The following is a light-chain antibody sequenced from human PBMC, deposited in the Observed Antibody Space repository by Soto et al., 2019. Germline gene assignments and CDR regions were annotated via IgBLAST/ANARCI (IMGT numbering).Light chain of an antibody. V-gene: IGLV1-44*01. J-gene: IGLJ2*01. CDR3: AAWAVSSVV. Sequence: QSVLTQPPSASGTPGQRVTISCSGSSSNIGTNTVIWYQQLPGAAPKLLIYSDNQRPSGVPHRFSGSKSDTAASLAIGGLQSEDEADYYCAAWAVSSVVFGGGTKLTVL. CDR1: SSNIGTNT. CDR2: SDN.